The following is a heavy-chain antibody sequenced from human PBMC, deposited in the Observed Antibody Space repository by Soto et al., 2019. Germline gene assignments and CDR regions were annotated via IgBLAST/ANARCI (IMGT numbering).Heavy chain of an antibody. V-gene: IGHV1-69*12. J-gene: IGHJ6*02. CDR2: IIPIFGTA. D-gene: IGHD2-2*01. CDR1: GGTFSSYA. Sequence: QVQLVQSGAEVKKPGSSVKVSCKASGGTFSSYAISWVRQAPGQGLEWMGGIIPIFGTANYAQKFQGRVTITADESTSNAYMELSSLRSEDTAVYYCARQGYCISTSCYGDYYGMDVWGQGTTVTVSS. CDR3: ARQGYCISTSCYGDYYGMDV.